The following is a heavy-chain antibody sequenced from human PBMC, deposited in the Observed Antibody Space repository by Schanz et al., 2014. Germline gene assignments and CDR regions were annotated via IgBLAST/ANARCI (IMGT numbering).Heavy chain of an antibody. J-gene: IGHJ1*01. Sequence: QVRLQESGPGLVKPSETLSLTCTVSGGSITSFYWSWVRQAPGKGLEWVGSIFYSGNTNYNPPLKIRITTSIATSRKQVPLNLPGVAAADTAVYYCASLDIGPGGVSFFQHWGLGTLVRVSS. D-gene: IGHD2-2*03. CDR1: GGSITSFY. CDR2: IFYSGNT. V-gene: IGHV4-59*08. CDR3: ASLDIGPGGVSFFQH.